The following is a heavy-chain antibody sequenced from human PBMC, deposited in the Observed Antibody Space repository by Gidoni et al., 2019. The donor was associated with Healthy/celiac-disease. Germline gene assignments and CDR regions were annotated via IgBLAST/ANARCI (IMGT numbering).Heavy chain of an antibody. D-gene: IGHD3-9*01. J-gene: IGHJ3*02. V-gene: IGHV3-74*01. Sequence: EVQLVESGGGLVQPGGSLRLSCAASGFTFSSYWMHWVRQAPGKGLVWVSRINSDGSSTSYAHSVKGRFTISRDNAKNTLYLQMNSLRAEDTAVYYCARVGYDILTGYRKDAFDIWGQGTMVTVSS. CDR2: INSDGSST. CDR3: ARVGYDILTGYRKDAFDI. CDR1: GFTFSSYW.